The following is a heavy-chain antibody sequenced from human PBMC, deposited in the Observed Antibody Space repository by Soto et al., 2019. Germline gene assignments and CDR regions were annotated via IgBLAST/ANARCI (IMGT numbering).Heavy chain of an antibody. CDR1: GSTFSSYA. CDR2: ISGSGGST. CDR3: AKGPSYSGYDSYFDY. J-gene: IGHJ4*02. V-gene: IGHV3-23*01. D-gene: IGHD5-12*01. Sequence: PGGSLRLSCAASGSTFSSYAMSWVRQAPGKGLEWVSAISGSGGSTYYADSVKGRFTISRDNSKNTLYLQMNSLRAEDTAVYYCAKGPSYSGYDSYFDYWGQGTLVTVSS.